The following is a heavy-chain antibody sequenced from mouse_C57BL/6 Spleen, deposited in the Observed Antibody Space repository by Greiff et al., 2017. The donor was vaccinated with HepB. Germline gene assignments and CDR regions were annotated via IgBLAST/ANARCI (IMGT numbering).Heavy chain of an antibody. CDR2: IWTGGGT. Sequence: VHLVESGPGLVAPSQSLSITCTVSGFSLTSYAISWVRQPPGKGLEWLGVIWTGGGTNYNSALKSRLSISRDNSKSQVFLKMNSLQTDDTARYYCARITTVVATDWYFDVWGTGTTVTVSS. CDR3: ARITTVVATDWYFDV. D-gene: IGHD1-1*01. V-gene: IGHV2-9-1*01. CDR1: GFSLTSYA. J-gene: IGHJ1*03.